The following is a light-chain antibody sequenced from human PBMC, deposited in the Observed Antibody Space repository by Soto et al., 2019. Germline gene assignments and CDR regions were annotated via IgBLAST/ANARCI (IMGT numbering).Light chain of an antibody. Sequence: EIVFTQSPGTLSLSPGERATLSCRASQSVSNNYLAWYQQKPGQAPRLLIYGASSRATGIPDRFSGTGSGTDFTLTISRLEPEDFAVYYCQQYDRSPKTFGQGTKVDIK. CDR1: QSVSNNY. J-gene: IGKJ1*01. CDR2: GAS. V-gene: IGKV3-20*01. CDR3: QQYDRSPKT.